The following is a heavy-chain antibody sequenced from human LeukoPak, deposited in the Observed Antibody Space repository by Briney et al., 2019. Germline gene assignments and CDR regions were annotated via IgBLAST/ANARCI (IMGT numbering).Heavy chain of an antibody. CDR3: ARLGDYGYYFDY. CDR2: IYPGDSDT. J-gene: IGHJ4*02. V-gene: IGHV5-51*01. CDR1: GYSITTYW. Sequence: PGESLRISCKGSGYSITTYWIGWVRQMPGKGLEWMGIIYPGDSDTRYRPSFQGQVTISADKPISTAYLQWSSLEASDTAMYYCARLGDYGYYFDYWGQGTQVTVSS. D-gene: IGHD4-17*01.